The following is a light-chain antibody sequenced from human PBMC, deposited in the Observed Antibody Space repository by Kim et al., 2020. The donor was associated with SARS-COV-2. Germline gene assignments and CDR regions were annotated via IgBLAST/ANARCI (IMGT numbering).Light chain of an antibody. V-gene: IGKV1-39*01. Sequence: ASVGDRVTIHCRTSQSISSYLKWYQQKPGKAPKFLIYAASNLQSGVPSRFSGSGSGTDFTLTITSLQPEDFATYYCQQSHSTPRTFGQGTKVDIK. J-gene: IGKJ1*01. CDR2: AAS. CDR3: QQSHSTPRT. CDR1: QSISSY.